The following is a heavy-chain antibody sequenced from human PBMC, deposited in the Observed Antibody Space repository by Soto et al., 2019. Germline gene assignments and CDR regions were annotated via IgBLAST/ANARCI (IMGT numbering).Heavy chain of an antibody. V-gene: IGHV3-15*01. D-gene: IGHD2-2*01. J-gene: IGHJ4*02. Sequence: GGSLRLSCAASGFTFSNAWMSWVRQAPGKGLEWVGRIKSKTDGGITDYAAPMKGRFTISRDDSKNTLYLQRNSLKTEDTDLYYGTTGYQLPDFWGQGTLVTVSS. CDR1: GFTFSNAW. CDR3: TTGYQLPDF. CDR2: IKSKTDGGIT.